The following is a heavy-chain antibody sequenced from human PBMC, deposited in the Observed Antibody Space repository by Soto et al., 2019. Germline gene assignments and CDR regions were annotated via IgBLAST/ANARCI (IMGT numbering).Heavy chain of an antibody. CDR1: GGSFSGYY. J-gene: IGHJ5*02. CDR2: INHSGST. D-gene: IGHD4-17*01. Sequence: SETLSLTCAVYGGSFSGYYWSWIRQPPGKGLEWIGEINHSGSTNYNPSLKSRVTISVDTSKNQFSLKLSSVTAADTAVYYCARAKYGDYLTNWFDPWGQGTLVTVSS. CDR3: ARAKYGDYLTNWFDP. V-gene: IGHV4-34*01.